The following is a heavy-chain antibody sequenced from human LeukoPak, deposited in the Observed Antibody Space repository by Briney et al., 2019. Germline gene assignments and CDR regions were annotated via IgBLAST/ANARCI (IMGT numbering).Heavy chain of an antibody. D-gene: IGHD3-10*01. CDR3: ARAPGGSGSYPAWFDP. CDR1: GGSISSGGYY. CDR2: IYYSGST. J-gene: IGHJ5*02. Sequence: SETLSLTCTVSGGSISSGGYYWSWIRQHPGKGLEWIGYIYYSGSTYYNPSLKSRVTISVDTSKNQFSLKLSSVTATDTAVYYCARAPGGSGSYPAWFDPWGQGTLVTVSS. V-gene: IGHV4-31*03.